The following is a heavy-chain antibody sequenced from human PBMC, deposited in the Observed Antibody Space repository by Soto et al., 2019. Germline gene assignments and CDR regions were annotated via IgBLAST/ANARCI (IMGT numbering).Heavy chain of an antibody. J-gene: IGHJ4*02. D-gene: IGHD6-19*01. CDR2: IYDSGST. Sequence: QVELQESGPGLVKPSQTLSLTCTVSGGSISSGGYYWSWVRQHPGKGLEWIGYIYDSGSTYYNPSLKRRVTISADTSKNQFSLKLTSVTAADTAVYYCASQATGWYPDYWGQGTLVTVSS. CDR3: ASQATGWYPDY. V-gene: IGHV4-31*03. CDR1: GGSISSGGYY.